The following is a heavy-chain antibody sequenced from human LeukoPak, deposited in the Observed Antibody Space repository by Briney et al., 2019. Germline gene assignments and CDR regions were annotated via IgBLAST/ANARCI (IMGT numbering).Heavy chain of an antibody. J-gene: IGHJ5*02. CDR2: INHSGST. Sequence: PSETLSLTCAVYGGSFSGYYWSWFRQPPGKGLEWIGEINHSGSTNYNPSLKSRVTISVDTSKNQFSLKLSSVTAADTAVYYCARGPSGYDWLTWFDPWGQGTLVTVSS. D-gene: IGHD5-12*01. CDR1: GGSFSGYY. CDR3: ARGPSGYDWLTWFDP. V-gene: IGHV4-34*01.